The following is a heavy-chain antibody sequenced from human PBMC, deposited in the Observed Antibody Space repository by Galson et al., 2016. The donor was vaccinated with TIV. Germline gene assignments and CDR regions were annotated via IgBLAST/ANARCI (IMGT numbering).Heavy chain of an antibody. V-gene: IGHV1-18*01. CDR2: INSYNGDT. D-gene: IGHD3-3*01. CDR1: GYTFTDYA. Sequence: SVKVSCKASGYTFTDYAISWVRQAPGQGLEWMGWINSYNGDTTFAQKFQGRVTVTTDTSTNTAYMELRSLRSDDTAVYYCAKDRPQGRVTILGVARDDGFDIWGQGTMVTVSS. CDR3: AKDRPQGRVTILGVARDDGFDI. J-gene: IGHJ3*02.